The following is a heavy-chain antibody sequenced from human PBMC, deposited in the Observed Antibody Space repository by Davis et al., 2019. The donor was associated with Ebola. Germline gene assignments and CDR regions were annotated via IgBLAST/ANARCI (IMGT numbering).Heavy chain of an antibody. V-gene: IGHV4-59*01. CDR1: GGSISSYY. CDR2: IYYSGST. Sequence: PSETLSLTCTVSGGSISSYYWSWIRQPPGKGLEWIGYIYYSGSTNYNPSLKSRVTISVDTSKNQFSLKLSSVTAADTAVYYCARNVYDYVWGSYDYWGQGTLVTVSS. J-gene: IGHJ4*02. CDR3: ARNVYDYVWGSYDY. D-gene: IGHD3-16*01.